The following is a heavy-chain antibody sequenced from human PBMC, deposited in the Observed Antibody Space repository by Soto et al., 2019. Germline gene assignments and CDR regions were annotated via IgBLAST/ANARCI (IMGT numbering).Heavy chain of an antibody. Sequence: PSETLSLTCTVPGGPISSYYWSWIRQPPGKGLEWIGYIYYSGSTNYNPSLKSRVTISVDTSKNQFSLKLSSVTAAGTAVYYCARVGYGSGSYAYYYYGMDVWGQGTTVTVSS. V-gene: IGHV4-59*01. CDR1: GGPISSYY. CDR3: ARVGYGSGSYAYYYYGMDV. CDR2: IYYSGST. J-gene: IGHJ6*02. D-gene: IGHD3-10*01.